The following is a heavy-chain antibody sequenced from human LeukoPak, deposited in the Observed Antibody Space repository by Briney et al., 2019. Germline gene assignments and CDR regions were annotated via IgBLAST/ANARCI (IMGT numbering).Heavy chain of an antibody. Sequence: SETLSLTCAVYGGSFSGYYWSWIRQPPGKGLEWIGEINHSGSTNYNPSLKSRVTISGDTSKNQFSLKLSSVTAADTAVYYCARRVGYFDWLLSVNYYYYYMDVWGKGTTVIISS. V-gene: IGHV4-34*01. CDR2: INHSGST. CDR3: ARRVGYFDWLLSVNYYYYYMDV. D-gene: IGHD3-9*01. CDR1: GGSFSGYY. J-gene: IGHJ6*03.